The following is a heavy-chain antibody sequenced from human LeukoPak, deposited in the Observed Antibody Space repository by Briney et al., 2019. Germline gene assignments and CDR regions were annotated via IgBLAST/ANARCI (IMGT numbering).Heavy chain of an antibody. Sequence: ASVKVSCKASGYTFTGYYMHWVRQAPGRGLEWMGWINPNSGGTNYAQKFQGRVTMTRDTSISTAYMELSRLRSDDTAVYYCARGTARSWLLPNYWGQGTLVTVSS. V-gene: IGHV1-2*02. CDR1: GYTFTGYY. CDR2: INPNSGGT. CDR3: ARGTARSWLLPNY. D-gene: IGHD3-22*01. J-gene: IGHJ4*02.